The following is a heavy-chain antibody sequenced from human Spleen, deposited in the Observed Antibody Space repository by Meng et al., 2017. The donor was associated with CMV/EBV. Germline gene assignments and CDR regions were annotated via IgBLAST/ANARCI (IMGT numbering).Heavy chain of an antibody. Sequence: GESLKISCAASGFTVSSNYMSWVRQAPGKGLEWVSVIYSGGSTYYADSVKGRFTISRDNSKNTLYLQLNSLRVEDTAVYYCAKAFSSTWYREDYDYWGQGTLVTVSS. V-gene: IGHV3-53*01. D-gene: IGHD6-13*01. CDR1: GFTVSSNY. CDR2: IYSGGST. CDR3: AKAFSSTWYREDYDY. J-gene: IGHJ4*02.